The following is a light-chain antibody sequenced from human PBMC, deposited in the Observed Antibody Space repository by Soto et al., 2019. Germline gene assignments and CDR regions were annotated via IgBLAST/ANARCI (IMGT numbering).Light chain of an antibody. J-gene: IGKJ1*01. Sequence: EIVLTQSPGTLSLSPGERATLSFRASQSVSSTYLAWYQQRPGQTPKLLIYEASTRATGIPDRFSGSGSGTDYTLTIDRLEPEDFAVYYCQQYGNSPQTFGQGTKVEIK. CDR1: QSVSSTY. CDR3: QQYGNSPQT. V-gene: IGKV3-20*01. CDR2: EAS.